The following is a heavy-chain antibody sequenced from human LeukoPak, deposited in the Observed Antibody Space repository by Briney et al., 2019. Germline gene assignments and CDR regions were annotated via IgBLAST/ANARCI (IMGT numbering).Heavy chain of an antibody. D-gene: IGHD3-22*01. J-gene: IGHJ3*02. Sequence: PSETLSLTCTVSGGSISSYYWSWIRQPPGKGLEWIGYIHYSGSTNYNPSLKSRVTISVDTSKNQFSLKLSSVTAADTAVYYCAREYDSSGFWVWEARDAFDIWGQGTMVTVSS. V-gene: IGHV4-59*01. CDR3: AREYDSSGFWVWEARDAFDI. CDR2: IHYSGST. CDR1: GGSISSYY.